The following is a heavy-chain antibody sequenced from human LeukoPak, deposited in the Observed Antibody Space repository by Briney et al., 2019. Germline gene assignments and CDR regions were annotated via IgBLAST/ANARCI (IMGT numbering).Heavy chain of an antibody. D-gene: IGHD3-22*01. CDR1: GFTFSSYA. CDR2: ISGSGGST. V-gene: IGHV3-23*01. CDR3: ASMIVVVRDYFDY. J-gene: IGHJ4*02. Sequence: GGSLRLSCAASGFTFSSYAMSWVRQAPGKGLEWVSAISGSGGSTYYADSVKGRFTIPRDNSKNTLYLQMNSLRAEDTAVYYCASMIVVVRDYFDYWGQGTLVTVSS.